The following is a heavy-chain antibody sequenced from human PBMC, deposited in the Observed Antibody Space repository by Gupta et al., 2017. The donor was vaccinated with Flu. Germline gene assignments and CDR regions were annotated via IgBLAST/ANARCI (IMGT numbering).Heavy chain of an antibody. CDR3: ARQHYDSSGHYGWDY. CDR2: IYYSGST. Sequence: RQPPGKGLEWIGRIYYSGSTYYNPSLKSRVTVSVDTSKNQFSLKLSSVTAADTAVYYCARQHYDSSGHYGWDYWGQGTLATVSS. J-gene: IGHJ4*02. V-gene: IGHV4-39*01. D-gene: IGHD3-22*01.